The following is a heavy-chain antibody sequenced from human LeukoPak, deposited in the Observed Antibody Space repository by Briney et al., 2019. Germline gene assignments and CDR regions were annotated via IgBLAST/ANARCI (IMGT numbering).Heavy chain of an antibody. CDR2: VNPNSGNT. CDR3: ARSLDIVVANPTDY. Sequence: ASVKVSCKASGYTFTSYDINWVRQATGQGLEWMGWVNPNSGNTGYAQKLQGRVTMTRNTSISTAYMELSSLRSEDTAVYYCARSLDIVVANPTDYWGQGTLVTVSS. V-gene: IGHV1-8*01. CDR1: GYTFTSYD. D-gene: IGHD2-15*01. J-gene: IGHJ4*02.